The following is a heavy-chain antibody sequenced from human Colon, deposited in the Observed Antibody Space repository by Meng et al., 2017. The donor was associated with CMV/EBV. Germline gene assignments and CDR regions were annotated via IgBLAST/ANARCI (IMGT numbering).Heavy chain of an antibody. CDR3: AREPSHAAFDL. CDR1: GFSFSNYA. Sequence: GESLKISCAASGFSFSNYAMNWVRQAPGKGLEYVSSITTSSDYVFYADSVKGRFIISRDNAKNLLSLQMDSLTAGDTAVYYCAREPSHAAFDLWGQGTMVTVSS. CDR2: ITTSSDYV. V-gene: IGHV3-21*06. J-gene: IGHJ3*01.